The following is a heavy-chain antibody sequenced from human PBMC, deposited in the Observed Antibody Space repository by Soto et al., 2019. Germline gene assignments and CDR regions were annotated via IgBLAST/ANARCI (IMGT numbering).Heavy chain of an antibody. CDR2: ISSNGGRP. V-gene: IGHV3-64D*09. J-gene: IGHJ3*01. D-gene: IGHD3-10*01. CDR1: GFSFSGEA. Sequence: PGGSVRLGCSASGFSFSGEAICWFRHTPGEVPEDVSGISSNGGRPSYADSVKGRFTISRENSKNTLYLQMNSILPEDTAVYYWVVRGSAYDVWGQGTMVTVSS. CDR3: VVRGSAYDV.